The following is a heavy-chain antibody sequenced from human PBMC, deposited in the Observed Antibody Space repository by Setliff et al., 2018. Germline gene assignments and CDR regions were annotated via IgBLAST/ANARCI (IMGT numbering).Heavy chain of an antibody. V-gene: IGHV3-48*01. D-gene: IGHD3-3*02. J-gene: IGHJ4*02. CDR1: GFTFSSYS. CDR3: ARDLTASFFDY. CDR2: ISSSSSTI. Sequence: PGGSLRLSCAASGFTFSSYSMNWVRQAPGEGLEWVSYISSSSSTIYYADSVKGRFTISRDNAKNSLYLQMNSLRAEDTAVYYCARDLTASFFDYWGQGTLVTVSS.